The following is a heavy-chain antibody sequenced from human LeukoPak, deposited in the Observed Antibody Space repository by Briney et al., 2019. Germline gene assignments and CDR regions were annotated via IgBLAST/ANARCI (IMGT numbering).Heavy chain of an antibody. CDR2: TYYKSACYN. Sequence: SQTLSLTCAISGDSVSRDSIAWNWIRQSPSRGLEWLGRTYYKSACYNDYAVSVKGRIIINPDTSKNQFSLQLNSVTPEDTAVYYCARGTGWPQFDYWGQGTLVTVSS. CDR1: GDSVSRDSIA. V-gene: IGHV6-1*01. CDR3: ARGTGWPQFDY. D-gene: IGHD6-19*01. J-gene: IGHJ4*02.